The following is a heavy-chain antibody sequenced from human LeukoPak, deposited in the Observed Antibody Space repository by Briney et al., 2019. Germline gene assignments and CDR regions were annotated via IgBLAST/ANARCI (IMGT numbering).Heavy chain of an antibody. J-gene: IGHJ4*02. CDR1: GFTFSSYS. Sequence: PGGSLRLSCAASGFTFSSYSMNWVRQAPGKGLEWVSSISSSSSYIYYADSVKGRLTISRDNAKNSLYLQMNSLRAEDTAVYYCARAGVRWGYSYGYYFDYWGQGTLVTVSS. V-gene: IGHV3-21*01. D-gene: IGHD5-18*01. CDR2: ISSSSSYI. CDR3: ARAGVRWGYSYGYYFDY.